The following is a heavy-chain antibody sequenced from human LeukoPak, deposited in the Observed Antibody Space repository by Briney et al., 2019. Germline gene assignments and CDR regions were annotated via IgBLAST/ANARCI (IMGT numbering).Heavy chain of an antibody. CDR3: GRHDYGDSSAAFDI. V-gene: IGHV4-4*02. D-gene: IGHD4-17*01. J-gene: IGHJ3*02. CDR1: GGSLSNTYW. Sequence: PSGTPSLTCAVSGGSLSNTYWGGLVRPFPGEGVGWVGEIYRSGSTDYNPSLKSRATISMDKSKNQFSLNLRSVTAADTAVYYCGRHDYGDSSAAFDIWGQGTMVIVSS. CDR2: IYRSGST.